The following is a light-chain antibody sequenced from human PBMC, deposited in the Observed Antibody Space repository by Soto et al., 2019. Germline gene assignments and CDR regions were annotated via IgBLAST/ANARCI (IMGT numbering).Light chain of an antibody. CDR2: GVS. J-gene: IGKJ1*01. CDR1: QSVSTSY. Sequence: EIVLTQSPGTLSLSPGERATLSCRASQSVSTSYLAWYQQKPGQAPRLLIYGVSTRATGIPDRFSGSGSGSDFTLTIIRLEPEDFAVYYCQKYGSSPRTFGQGTRVEIK. V-gene: IGKV3-20*01. CDR3: QKYGSSPRT.